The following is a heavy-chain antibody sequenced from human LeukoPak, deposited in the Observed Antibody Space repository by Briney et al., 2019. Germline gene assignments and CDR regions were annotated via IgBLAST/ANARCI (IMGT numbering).Heavy chain of an antibody. CDR2: IYYSGST. CDR3: ARLAVTTHYYFDY. D-gene: IGHD4-17*01. Sequence: SSETLSLTCTVSGGSISSYYWSWIRQPPGKGLEWIGYIYYSGSTNYNPSRKSRVTISVDTSKNQFSLKLSSVTAADTAVYYCARLAVTTHYYFDYWGQGTLVTVSS. J-gene: IGHJ4*02. V-gene: IGHV4-59*08. CDR1: GGSISSYY.